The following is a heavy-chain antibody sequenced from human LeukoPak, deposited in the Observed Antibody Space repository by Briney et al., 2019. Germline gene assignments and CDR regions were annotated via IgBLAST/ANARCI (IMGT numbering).Heavy chain of an antibody. CDR1: GYTFTSYY. J-gene: IGHJ4*02. D-gene: IGHD4-17*01. Sequence: ASVKVSCKASGYTFTSYYMHWVRQAPGQGLEWMGIINPSGGSTSYAQKFQGRVTMTRDTSTSTVNMELSSLRSEDTAVYYCARDYGDYAPLDYWGQGTLVTVSS. CDR2: INPSGGST. CDR3: ARDYGDYAPLDY. V-gene: IGHV1-46*01.